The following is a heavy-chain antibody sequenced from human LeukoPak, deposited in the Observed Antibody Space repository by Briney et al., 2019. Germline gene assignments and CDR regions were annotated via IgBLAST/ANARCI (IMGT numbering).Heavy chain of an antibody. J-gene: IGHJ4*02. D-gene: IGHD3-10*01. CDR3: ARAVWFGELRSTFDY. CDR1: GGPFSGYY. CDR2: IKHSGST. Sequence: SQTLSLTSAVYGGPFSGYYWSWIRQRPGKGLEWIGEIKHSGSTNYNPSLKSRVTISVDTSKNQFSLKLRSVTAADTAVYYCARAVWFGELRSTFDYWGQGTLVTVSS. V-gene: IGHV4-34*01.